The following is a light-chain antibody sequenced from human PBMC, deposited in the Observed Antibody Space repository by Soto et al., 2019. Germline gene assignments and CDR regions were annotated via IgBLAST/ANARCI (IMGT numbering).Light chain of an antibody. J-gene: IGKJ2*03. V-gene: IGKV1-5*01. CDR3: QQYNSFAPYS. CDR1: QSISFW. CDR2: DAS. Sequence: DIQMTQSPSTLSASVGDRVTITCRSSQSISFWLAWYQQKPGKAPKLLIYDASTLYSGVPSRFSGSRSWTEFTLTIRSLQPDDFASYYSQQYNSFAPYSFSQGTKLEI.